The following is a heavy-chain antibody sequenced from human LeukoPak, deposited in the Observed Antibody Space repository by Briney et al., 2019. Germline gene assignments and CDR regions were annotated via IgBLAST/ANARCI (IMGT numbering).Heavy chain of an antibody. D-gene: IGHD4-17*01. Sequence: PGGSLRLSCAASGFIFSDYYMSWIRQAPGKGLEWVSYISSSGTTIYYADSVKGRFTISRDNTKNSLYLLMNSLRAEDTAEYYCAKDLRRDGDYYFDYWGQGTLVTVSS. V-gene: IGHV3-11*01. CDR1: GFIFSDYY. CDR3: AKDLRRDGDYYFDY. CDR2: ISSSGTTI. J-gene: IGHJ4*02.